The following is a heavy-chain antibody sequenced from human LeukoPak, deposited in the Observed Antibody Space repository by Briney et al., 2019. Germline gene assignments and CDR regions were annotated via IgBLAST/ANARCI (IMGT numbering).Heavy chain of an antibody. V-gene: IGHV4-31*03. Sequence: SETLSLTCTVSGGSISSGGYYWSWIRQHPGKGLEWIGYIYYSGSTYYNPSLKSRVTISVDTSKNQFSLKLSSVTAADTAVYYCARGSGSWCKTNWFDPWGQGTLVTVSS. J-gene: IGHJ5*02. CDR2: IYYSGST. CDR1: GGSISSGGYY. CDR3: ARGSGSWCKTNWFDP. D-gene: IGHD6-13*01.